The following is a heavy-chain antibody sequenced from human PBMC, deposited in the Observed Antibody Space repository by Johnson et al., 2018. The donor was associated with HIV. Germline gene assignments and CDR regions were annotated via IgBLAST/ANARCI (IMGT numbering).Heavy chain of an antibody. V-gene: IGHV3-30*19. CDR2: ISYDGSNK. J-gene: IGHJ3*02. Sequence: QVQLVESGGGVVQPGGSLRLSCAASGFTFSSYAMHWVRQAPGKGLEWVAVISYDGSNKYYADSVKGRFTISRDNSKNTLFLQMNSLRAEDTAVCYCARDSDITIFGVVIPLSAFDIWGQGTMVTVSS. CDR1: GFTFSSYA. D-gene: IGHD3-3*01. CDR3: ARDSDITIFGVVIPLSAFDI.